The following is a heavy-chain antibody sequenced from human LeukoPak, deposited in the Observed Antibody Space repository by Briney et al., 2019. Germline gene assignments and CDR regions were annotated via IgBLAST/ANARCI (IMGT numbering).Heavy chain of an antibody. Sequence: WASVKVSCKASGYTFTSYGISWVRQAPGQGLEWVGWISAYNGNTNYAQKLQGRVTMATDTSTSTAYMELRTLRSDDTAVYYCARGGGHCSGGSCYGLFGYWGQGTLVTVSS. CDR2: ISAYNGNT. CDR3: ARGGGHCSGGSCYGLFGY. V-gene: IGHV1-18*01. J-gene: IGHJ4*02. CDR1: GYTFTSYG. D-gene: IGHD2-15*01.